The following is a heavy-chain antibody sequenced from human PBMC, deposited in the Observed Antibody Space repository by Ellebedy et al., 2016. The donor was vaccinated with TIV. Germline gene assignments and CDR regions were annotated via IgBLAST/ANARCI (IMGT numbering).Heavy chain of an antibody. CDR3: ARYRSGIVVVPAHYGMDV. J-gene: IGHJ6*02. V-gene: IGHV4-39*01. CDR2: IYDSGRT. CDR1: GGFISGTYTSYY. D-gene: IGHD2-2*01. Sequence: SETLSLXXNVSGGFISGTYTSYYWGWIRQPPGKGLEWIGSIYDSGRTHYNPSLKSRVTISVDTSKNQFSLKLSSVTAADTAVYYCARYRSGIVVVPAHYGMDVWGQGTTVTVSS.